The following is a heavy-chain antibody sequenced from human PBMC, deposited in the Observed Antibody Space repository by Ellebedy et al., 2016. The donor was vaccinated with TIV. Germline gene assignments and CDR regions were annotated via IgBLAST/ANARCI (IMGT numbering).Heavy chain of an antibody. CDR2: IGSRTSKI. Sequence: GESLKISCAASGFTFNTYSMNWVRQAPGKGREWVSYIGSRTSKIYYADSVKGRFTISRDNAKNSLYLQMNSLRAEDTAVYYCAKTGGYIYGLPDFWGQGTLVTASS. CDR1: GFTFNTYS. D-gene: IGHD5-18*01. J-gene: IGHJ4*02. V-gene: IGHV3-48*01. CDR3: AKTGGYIYGLPDF.